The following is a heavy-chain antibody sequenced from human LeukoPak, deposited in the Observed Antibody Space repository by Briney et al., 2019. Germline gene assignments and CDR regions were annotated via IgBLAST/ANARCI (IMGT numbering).Heavy chain of an antibody. J-gene: IGHJ4*02. V-gene: IGHV3-21*01. CDR2: ISSSSSYI. D-gene: IGHD2-15*01. CDR1: GFTFSSYA. CDR3: ARDMDDIVVVVAATSAFDY. Sequence: GGSLRLSCAASGFTFSSYAMSWVRQAPGKGLEWVSSISSSSSYIYYADSVKGRFTISRDNAKNSLYLQMNSLRAEDTAVYYCARDMDDIVVVVAATSAFDYWGQGTLVTVSS.